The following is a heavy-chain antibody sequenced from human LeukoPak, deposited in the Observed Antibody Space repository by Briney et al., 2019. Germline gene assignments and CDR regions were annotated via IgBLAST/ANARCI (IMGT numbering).Heavy chain of an antibody. Sequence: SETLSLTCTVSGYSISSDYYWGWIRQPPGKGLEWIAFIYYTGSSNHNPSLKSRVTISLDTSKNQFSLKLTSVTAADTAVYYCARSPSGYSYGYYPPFGSWGRGILVTVSS. D-gene: IGHD5-18*01. J-gene: IGHJ4*02. V-gene: IGHV4-59*01. CDR3: ARSPSGYSYGYYPPFGS. CDR1: GYSISSDYY. CDR2: IYYTGSS.